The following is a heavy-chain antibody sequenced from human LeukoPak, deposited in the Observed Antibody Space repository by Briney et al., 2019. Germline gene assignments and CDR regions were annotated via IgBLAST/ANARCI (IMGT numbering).Heavy chain of an antibody. CDR3: ARGLVRASGNYLYY. Sequence: SETLSLTCAVYSGSLSGYYWSWIRQPPGKGLEWIGEINHSGGTNYNPSLKSRVTIAVDTSKNQFPLKLTSVTAADTAVYYCARGLVRASGNYLYYWGQGTLVTVSS. D-gene: IGHD1-26*01. CDR1: SGSLSGYY. J-gene: IGHJ4*02. CDR2: INHSGGT. V-gene: IGHV4-34*01.